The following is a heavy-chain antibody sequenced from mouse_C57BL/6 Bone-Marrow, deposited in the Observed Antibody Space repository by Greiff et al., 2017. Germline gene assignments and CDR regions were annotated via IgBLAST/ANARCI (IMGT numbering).Heavy chain of an antibody. V-gene: IGHV6-3*01. Sequence: EVMLVESGGGLVQPGGSMKLSCVASGFTFSNYWMNWVRQSPEKGLEWVAQIRLKSDNYATHYAESVKGRFTISRDDSKSSVYLQMNNLRAEDTGIYYCTDSSTVVATNYFDYWGQGTTLTVSS. D-gene: IGHD1-1*01. CDR2: IRLKSDNYAT. CDR3: TDSSTVVATNYFDY. CDR1: GFTFSNYW. J-gene: IGHJ2*01.